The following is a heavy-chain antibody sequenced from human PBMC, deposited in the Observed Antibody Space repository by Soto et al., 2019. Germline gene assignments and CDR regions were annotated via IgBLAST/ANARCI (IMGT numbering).Heavy chain of an antibody. V-gene: IGHV4-28*01. Sequence: SETLSLTCAVSGFSIGSNNWWGWIRQPPGKGLEWIGNIYYSGTTQFNPSLKGRVTMSIDGAGNQFSLRLSSVTAADTAVYYCARKERKPAAIWNWGQGTLVTVSS. D-gene: IGHD2-2*01. CDR2: IYYSGTT. CDR3: ARKERKPAAIWN. CDR1: GFSIGSNNW. J-gene: IGHJ4*02.